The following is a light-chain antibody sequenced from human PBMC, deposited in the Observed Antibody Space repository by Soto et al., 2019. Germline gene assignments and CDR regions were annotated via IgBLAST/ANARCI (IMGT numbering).Light chain of an antibody. CDR1: QSLVHSDGNTY. J-gene: IGKJ2*01. CDR2: KIS. V-gene: IGKV2-30*02. Sequence: DVVMTQSPLSLPVTFGQPASISCRSSQSLVHSDGNTYLNWFHQRPGQSPRRLIYKISNRDSGVPATFTGTGSGTDFTLKISRVGAKDVVAVYFFMHATSRPYTFGQGTNLDIK. CDR3: MHATSRPYT.